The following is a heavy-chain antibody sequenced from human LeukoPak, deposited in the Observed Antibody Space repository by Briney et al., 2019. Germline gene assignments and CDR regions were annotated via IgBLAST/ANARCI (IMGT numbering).Heavy chain of an antibody. CDR1: GFTFSSYS. Sequence: QAGGSLRLSCAASGFTFSSYSMNWVRQAPGKGLEWVSYISSSSSTIYYADSVKGRFTISRDNSKNTLYLQMSSLGVEDTAIYYCAKDILGWTFDSWGQGILVTVSS. CDR3: AKDILGWTFDS. V-gene: IGHV3-48*01. J-gene: IGHJ4*02. CDR2: ISSSSSTI. D-gene: IGHD7-27*01.